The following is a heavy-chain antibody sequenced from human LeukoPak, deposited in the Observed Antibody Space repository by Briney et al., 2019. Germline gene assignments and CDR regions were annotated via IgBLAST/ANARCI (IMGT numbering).Heavy chain of an antibody. CDR2: ISYDGSDK. V-gene: IGHV3-30-3*01. CDR3: ARKDSRISLGYLVY. CDR1: GFTFSSYA. J-gene: IGHJ4*02. Sequence: HSGGSLRLSCAASGFTFSSYALHWVRQAPGKGLEWVAIISYDGSDKYYADSVKGRFTISRDNSKNTLYLQMNSLRTDDTAVYYGARKDSRISLGYLVYWGQGTLVTVSS. D-gene: IGHD3-22*01.